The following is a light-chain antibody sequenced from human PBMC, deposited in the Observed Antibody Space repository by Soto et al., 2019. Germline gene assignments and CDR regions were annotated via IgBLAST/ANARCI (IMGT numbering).Light chain of an antibody. J-gene: IGLJ1*01. Sequence: QSVLTQPASVSGSPRQSITISCTGASSDVGSYTYVSWYQQHPGKAPKLMIYEVNNRPSGVSNRFSGSKSGNTASLTISGIQAEEEADYYCSSYTTSRTLYVFGTGTKVTV. CDR3: SSYTTSRTLYV. CDR2: EVN. CDR1: SSDVGSYTY. V-gene: IGLV2-14*01.